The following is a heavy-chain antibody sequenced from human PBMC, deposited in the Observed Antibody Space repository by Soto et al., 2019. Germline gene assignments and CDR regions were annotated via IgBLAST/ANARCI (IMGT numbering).Heavy chain of an antibody. CDR1: GGSISSSSYY. D-gene: IGHD4-17*01. CDR2: IYYSGST. Sequence: SETLSLTCTVSGGSISSSSYYWGWIRQPPGKGLEWIGNIYYSGSTNYNPSRKSRVTMSVDMSKNQVSLKLSSVTAADTAVYYCTRVGGYYGDYPNFDYWGQGALVTVSS. CDR3: TRVGGYYGDYPNFDY. J-gene: IGHJ4*02. V-gene: IGHV4-61*05.